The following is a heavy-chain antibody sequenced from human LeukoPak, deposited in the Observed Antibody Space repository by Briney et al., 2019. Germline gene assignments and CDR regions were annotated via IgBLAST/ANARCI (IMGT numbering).Heavy chain of an antibody. Sequence: SETLSLTCTASGYSISSGYYWGWIRQPPGKGLEWIGSIYHSGSTYYNPSLESRVTISVDTSKNQFSLNLRSVTAADTAVYYCASTLVTVPDYWGQGTLVTVSS. CDR1: GYSISSGYY. J-gene: IGHJ4*02. V-gene: IGHV4-38-2*02. D-gene: IGHD4-17*01. CDR3: ASTLVTVPDY. CDR2: IYHSGST.